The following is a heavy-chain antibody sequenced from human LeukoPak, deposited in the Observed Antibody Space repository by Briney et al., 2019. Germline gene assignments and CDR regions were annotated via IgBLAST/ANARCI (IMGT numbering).Heavy chain of an antibody. D-gene: IGHD4-17*01. CDR2: FDPEDGET. Sequence: ASVKVSCKVSGYTLTELSMHWVRQAPGKGLEWMGGFDPEDGETIYAQKFRGRVTMTEDTSTDTAYMELSSLRSEDTAVYYCATASTVTMALTRCAFDIWGQGTMVTVSS. CDR1: GYTLTELS. CDR3: ATASTVTMALTRCAFDI. J-gene: IGHJ3*02. V-gene: IGHV1-24*01.